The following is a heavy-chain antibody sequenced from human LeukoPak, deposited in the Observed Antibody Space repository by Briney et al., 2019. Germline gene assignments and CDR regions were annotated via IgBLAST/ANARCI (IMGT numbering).Heavy chain of an antibody. D-gene: IGHD5-12*01. CDR1: GGSISSYY. Sequence: SETLSLTCTVSGGSISSYYWSWIRQPPGKGLEWIGYIYYSGSTNYNPSLKSRVTISGGTSKNQFSLKLSSVTAADTAVYYCARLPRGYSGYDSALDYWGQGTLVTVSS. CDR3: ARLPRGYSGYDSALDY. J-gene: IGHJ4*02. V-gene: IGHV4-59*08. CDR2: IYYSGST.